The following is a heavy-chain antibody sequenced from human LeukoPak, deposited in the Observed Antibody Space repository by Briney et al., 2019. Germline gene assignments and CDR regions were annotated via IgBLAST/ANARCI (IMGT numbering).Heavy chain of an antibody. Sequence: GGSLRLSCAAPGLITDDYAIHWVRQAPGKGLEWVSLISGDGGSTFYADSVRGRFTISRDNSKNSLPLQMSSLRSEDTALYFCARESERSGWYDYWGQGTLVTVSS. V-gene: IGHV3-43*02. CDR1: GLITDDYA. D-gene: IGHD6-13*01. CDR3: ARESERSGWYDY. J-gene: IGHJ4*02. CDR2: ISGDGGST.